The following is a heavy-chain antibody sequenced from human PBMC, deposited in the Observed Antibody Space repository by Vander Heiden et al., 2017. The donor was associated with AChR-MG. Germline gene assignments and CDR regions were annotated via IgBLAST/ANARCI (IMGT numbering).Heavy chain of an antibody. CDR3: ARGPSRYSYGYGALDY. CDR2: INHSGST. CDR1: GGSFSGYY. Sequence: QVQLQQWGAGLLKPSETLSLTCAVYGGSFSGYYWSWIRQPPGKGLEWIGEINHSGSTNYNPSLKSRVTISVDTSKNQFSLKLSSVTAADTAVYYCARGPSRYSYGYGALDYWGQGTLVTVSS. V-gene: IGHV4-34*01. D-gene: IGHD5-18*01. J-gene: IGHJ4*02.